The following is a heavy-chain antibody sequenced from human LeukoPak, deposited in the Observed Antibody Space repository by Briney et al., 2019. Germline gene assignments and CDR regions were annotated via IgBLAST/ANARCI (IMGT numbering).Heavy chain of an antibody. D-gene: IGHD2-15*01. CDR3: ARAGVGAATGFYY. CDR1: GGSISSGGYY. J-gene: IGHJ4*02. V-gene: IGHV4-31*03. Sequence: PSETLSLTCTVSGGSISSGGYYWSWIRQHPGMGLEWIGYSYYSGSTYYNPSLNSRVTRSVDTSNNQFSLKLSSVTAADTSVYYCARAGVGAATGFYYWGQGTLVTVSS. CDR2: SYYSGST.